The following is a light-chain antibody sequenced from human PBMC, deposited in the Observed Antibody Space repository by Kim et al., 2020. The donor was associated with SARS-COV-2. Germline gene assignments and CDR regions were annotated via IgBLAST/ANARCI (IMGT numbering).Light chain of an antibody. Sequence: QSALTQPASVSGSPGQSITMSCTGTSSDVGAYHYVSWYQQHPGRAPKLIIYDVTNRPSGVSNRFSASKSGNTASLTISGLQAGDEADYYCNSYTTSKTYVFGSGTKVTVL. V-gene: IGLV2-14*03. CDR3: NSYTTSKTYV. CDR1: SSDVGAYHY. J-gene: IGLJ1*01. CDR2: DVT.